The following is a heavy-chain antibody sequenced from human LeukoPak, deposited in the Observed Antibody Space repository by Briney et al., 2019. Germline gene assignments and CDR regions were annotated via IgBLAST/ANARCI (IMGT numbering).Heavy chain of an antibody. V-gene: IGHV3-30*02. CDR1: GFTFSNYG. J-gene: IGHJ1*01. CDR2: IRYNEIDK. CDR3: AKVDAAAVEYFQH. Sequence: GGSLRLSCAASGFTFSNYGMHWVRQAPGQGLEWVSFIRYNEIDKYYADSVKGRFTISRDNSKNTLYLQMNSLRAEDTAVYYCAKVDAAAVEYFQHWGQGTLVTVSS. D-gene: IGHD6-13*01.